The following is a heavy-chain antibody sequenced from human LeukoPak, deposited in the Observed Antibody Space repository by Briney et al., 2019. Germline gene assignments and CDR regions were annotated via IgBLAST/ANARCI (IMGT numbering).Heavy chain of an antibody. CDR3: ARADYVEMATIFKGNWFDP. CDR1: GGSFSGYY. V-gene: IGHV4-34*01. Sequence: SETLSLTCAVYGGSFSGYYWSWIRQPPGKGLEWIGEINHSGSTNYNPSLKSRVTISVDTSKNQFSLKLSSVTAADTAVYYCARADYVEMATIFKGNWFDPWGQGTLVTVSS. J-gene: IGHJ5*02. D-gene: IGHD4-17*01. CDR2: INHSGST.